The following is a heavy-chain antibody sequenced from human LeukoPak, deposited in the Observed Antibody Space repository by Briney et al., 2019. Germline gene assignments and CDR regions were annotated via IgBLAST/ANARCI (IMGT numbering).Heavy chain of an antibody. D-gene: IGHD3-3*02. CDR2: LSSDGRSK. Sequence: GRSLRLSCAASGFNFNTFAMYWVRQAPGKGLQWVAVLSSDGRSKNYADSVKGRFTISRDNSKNTLYLEMNSLTTEDTAVYYCLRDVIRRGQGILVTVSS. J-gene: IGHJ4*02. V-gene: IGHV3-30*04. CDR3: LRDVIR. CDR1: GFNFNTFA.